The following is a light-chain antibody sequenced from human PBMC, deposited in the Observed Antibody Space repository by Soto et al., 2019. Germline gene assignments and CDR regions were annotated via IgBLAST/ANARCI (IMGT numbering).Light chain of an antibody. CDR3: QQRSNWPPGVT. CDR1: QSVTTY. Sequence: EVVLTQSPATLSLSPGERATLSCTASQSVTTYLAWYQQKPGQAPRLLIYDASTRATGIPARFSGSGSGTEFTLTISSLEPEDFAVYYCQQRSNWPPGVTFGPGTKVDIK. CDR2: DAS. V-gene: IGKV3-11*01. J-gene: IGKJ3*01.